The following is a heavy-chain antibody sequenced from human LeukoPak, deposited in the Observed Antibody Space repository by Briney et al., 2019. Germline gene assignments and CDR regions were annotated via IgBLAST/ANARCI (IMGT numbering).Heavy chain of an antibody. CDR1: GFTFSSYR. J-gene: IGHJ4*02. CDR2: ISSSSSTI. V-gene: IGHV3-48*01. D-gene: IGHD6-13*01. Sequence: PGGSLRLSCAASGFTFSSYRMTGVVQAPGKGLERVSYISSSSSTIYYADSVKGRFTIPRDHAKNSLYLQMNSLRAEDTGVYYCARAGLRAAAGLWGQGTLVTVSS. CDR3: ARAGLRAAAGL.